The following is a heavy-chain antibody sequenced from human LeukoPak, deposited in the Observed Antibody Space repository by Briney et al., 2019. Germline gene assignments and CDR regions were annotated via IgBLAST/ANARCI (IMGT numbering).Heavy chain of an antibody. CDR2: IYYSGST. CDR1: GGSISSYY. Sequence: SDTLSLTCTVSGGSISSYYWSWIRQPPGKGLEWIGYIYYSGSTNYHPSVKSRVTISVDTSKNQFSLNLSSVTAADTAVYYCARATDSSGYYGFDYWGQGILVTVSS. J-gene: IGHJ4*02. CDR3: ARATDSSGYYGFDY. D-gene: IGHD3-22*01. V-gene: IGHV4-59*07.